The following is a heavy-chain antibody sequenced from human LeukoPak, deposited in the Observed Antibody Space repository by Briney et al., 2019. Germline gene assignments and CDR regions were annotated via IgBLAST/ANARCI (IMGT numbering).Heavy chain of an antibody. D-gene: IGHD2/OR15-2a*01. CDR2: ISYDGSNK. CDR3: AKDTTLLLSGDAFDI. J-gene: IGHJ3*02. CDR1: GFTFSSYG. V-gene: IGHV3-30*18. Sequence: GGSLRLSCAASGFTFSSYGMHWVRQAPGKWLEWVAVISYDGSNKYYADSVKGRFTISRDNSKNTLYLQMNSLRAEDTAVYYCAKDTTLLLSGDAFDIWGQGTMVTVSS.